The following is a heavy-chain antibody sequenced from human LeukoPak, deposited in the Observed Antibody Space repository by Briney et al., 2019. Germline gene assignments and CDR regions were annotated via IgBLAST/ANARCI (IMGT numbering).Heavy chain of an antibody. Sequence: SETLSLTCTVSGYSISSGFDWGWIRQPPRKGLEWIGSIYHSGSTYYNSSLKSRVTISVDTSKNQFSLKLSSVTAADTDVYYCARDNSPVSRTSSAYNWFDPWGQGTLVTVSS. CDR3: ARDNSPVSRTSSAYNWFDP. V-gene: IGHV4-38-2*02. D-gene: IGHD2-2*01. CDR2: IYHSGST. J-gene: IGHJ5*02. CDR1: GYSISSGFD.